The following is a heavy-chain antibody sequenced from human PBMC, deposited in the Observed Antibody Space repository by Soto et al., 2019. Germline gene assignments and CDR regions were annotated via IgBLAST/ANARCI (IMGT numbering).Heavy chain of an antibody. J-gene: IGHJ6*02. CDR1: GFNVMSYW. Sequence: GGSLRLSCAVSGFNVMSYWMSWVRQAPGKGLEWVSRINSDGSSTSYADSVKGRFTISRDNAKNTLYLQMNSLRAEDTAVYYCARDPRSYFYYYGMDVWGQGTTVTVSS. V-gene: IGHV3-74*01. CDR3: ARDPRSYFYYYGMDV. CDR2: INSDGSST.